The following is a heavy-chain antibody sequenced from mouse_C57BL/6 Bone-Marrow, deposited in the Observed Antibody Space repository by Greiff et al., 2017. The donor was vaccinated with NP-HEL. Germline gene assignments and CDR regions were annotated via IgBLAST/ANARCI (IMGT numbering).Heavy chain of an antibody. D-gene: IGHD1-1*01. V-gene: IGHV1-81*01. CDR1: GYTFTSYG. Sequence: VQLQQSGAELARPGASVKLSCKASGYTFTSYGISWVKQRTGQGLEWIGEIYPRSGNTYYNEKLKGKATLTADKSSSTAYMGLRILTSVYSAVYFCAVYCYGSSYCYFDYWGQGTTLTVSS. J-gene: IGHJ2*01. CDR2: IYPRSGNT. CDR3: AVYCYGSSYCYFDY.